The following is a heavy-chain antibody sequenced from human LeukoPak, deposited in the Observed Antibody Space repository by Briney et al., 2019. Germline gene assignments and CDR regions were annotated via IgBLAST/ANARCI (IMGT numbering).Heavy chain of an antibody. J-gene: IGHJ4*02. Sequence: ASVKVSCKASGYTFSDYYIHWVRQAPGQGLEWMGWINPNSGGTNYAQKFQGRVTMTRDTSITTAYMELSRLRSDDTAVYYCARNTGLRLGEFDYWGQGTLVTVSS. CDR2: INPNSGGT. CDR3: ARNTGLRLGEFDY. CDR1: GYTFSDYY. V-gene: IGHV1-2*02. D-gene: IGHD3-16*01.